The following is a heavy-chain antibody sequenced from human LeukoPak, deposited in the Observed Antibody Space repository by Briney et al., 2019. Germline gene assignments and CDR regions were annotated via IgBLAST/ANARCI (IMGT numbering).Heavy chain of an antibody. Sequence: GGSLRLSCAASGFTFSTYWMSWVRQAPGKGLEWVANIKQDGNDKYYVDSVKGRFTISRDNAKNSLYLQMNSLRADDTAVYYCARNHYGDSEGGDWSDPWGQGTLVTVSS. V-gene: IGHV3-7*01. CDR3: ARNHYGDSEGGDWSDP. CDR1: GFTFSTYW. D-gene: IGHD4-17*01. CDR2: IKQDGNDK. J-gene: IGHJ5*02.